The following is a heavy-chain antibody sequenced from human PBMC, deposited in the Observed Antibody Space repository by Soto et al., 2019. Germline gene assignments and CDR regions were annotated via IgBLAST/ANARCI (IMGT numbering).Heavy chain of an antibody. CDR3: AVAAVREIMAQESSGMAV. CDR2: IMPTVDSA. Sequence: QVQLVQSGAEVKTPGSSVKVSCKASGGTLSDYAISWVRQAPGQGLAWMGGIMPTVDSANYAQNFQGRLTISADESTSTANLELSSLRSDDTAVYYCAVAAVREIMAQESSGMAVWGQGTTVIVSS. J-gene: IGHJ6*02. CDR1: GGTLSDYA. V-gene: IGHV1-69*01. D-gene: IGHD3-10*01.